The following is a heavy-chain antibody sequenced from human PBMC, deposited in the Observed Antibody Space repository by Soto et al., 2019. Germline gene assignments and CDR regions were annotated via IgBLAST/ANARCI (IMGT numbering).Heavy chain of an antibody. CDR1: GFSLSTSAVG. CDR3: VHYYIVVVATAHDY. D-gene: IGHD2-15*01. V-gene: IGHV2-5*02. CDR2: IYWDGDK. Sequence: SGPTLVNPTQTLTLTCTFSGFSLSTSAVGVGWIRQPPGRALEWLALIYWDGDKRYSPSLKNRLTITKDTSRNEVVLTMTNMDLVDTATYYCVHYYIVVVATAHDYWGQGILVTVSS. J-gene: IGHJ4*02.